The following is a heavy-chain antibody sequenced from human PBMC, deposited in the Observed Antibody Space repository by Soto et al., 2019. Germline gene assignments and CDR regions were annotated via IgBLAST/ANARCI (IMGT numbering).Heavy chain of an antibody. CDR1: GFTFSSYA. D-gene: IGHD5-18*01. Sequence: PGGSLRLSCAASGFTFSSYAMHWVRQAPGKGLEWVAVISYDGSNKYYADSVKGRFTISRDNSKNTLYLQMNSLRAEDTAVYYCARDRRYSYVRWIPFSMDVWGQGTTVTVSS. CDR2: ISYDGSNK. CDR3: ARDRRYSYVRWIPFSMDV. V-gene: IGHV3-30-3*01. J-gene: IGHJ6*02.